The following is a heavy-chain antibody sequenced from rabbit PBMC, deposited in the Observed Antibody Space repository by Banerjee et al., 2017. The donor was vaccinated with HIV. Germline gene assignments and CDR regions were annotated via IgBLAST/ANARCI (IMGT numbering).Heavy chain of an antibody. CDR2: IYSGTGVST. D-gene: IGHD3-1*01. Sequence: QEQLEESGGGLVKPEGSLTLTCKASGIDFSTYYYMCWVRQAPGKGLEWIGCIYSGTGVSTFYASWAKGRFTISKTSSTTVTLQMTSLTAADTATYFCARRDFPGGSGLNLWGPGTLVTVS. CDR3: ARRDFPGGSGLNL. V-gene: IGHV1S45*01. J-gene: IGHJ4*01. CDR1: GIDFSTYYY.